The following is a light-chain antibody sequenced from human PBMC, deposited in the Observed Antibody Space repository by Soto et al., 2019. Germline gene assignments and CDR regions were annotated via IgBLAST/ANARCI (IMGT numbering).Light chain of an antibody. Sequence: QSALTQPRSVSGSPGQSVTISCTGTSSDVGGYNYVSWYQHHPGKAPKLLISDVSKRPSGVPDRFSGSKSGNTASLTISGLQAEDEADYYCCSYVDDNTGVFGGGTKVTVL. J-gene: IGLJ3*02. CDR1: SSDVGGYNY. CDR3: CSYVDDNTGV. CDR2: DVS. V-gene: IGLV2-11*01.